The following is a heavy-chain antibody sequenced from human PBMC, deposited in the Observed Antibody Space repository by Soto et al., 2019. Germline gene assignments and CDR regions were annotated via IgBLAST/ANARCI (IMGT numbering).Heavy chain of an antibody. CDR2: VSGSSDRT. V-gene: IGHV3-23*01. CDR1: GVTFSSYA. Sequence: GGSMRLSCAASGVTFSSYAMSWVRQAPGKGLEWVSAVSGSSDRTYYADSVKGRFTISRDNSKDTLYLQMNSLRAEDTAVYYCAKNSDFAYYYYMDVWGKGTTVTVSS. D-gene: IGHD3-3*01. J-gene: IGHJ6*03. CDR3: AKNSDFAYYYYMDV.